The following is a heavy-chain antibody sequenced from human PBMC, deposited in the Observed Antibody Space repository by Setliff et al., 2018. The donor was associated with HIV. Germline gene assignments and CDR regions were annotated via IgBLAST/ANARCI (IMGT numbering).Heavy chain of an antibody. CDR1: GFTFSSYG. CDR3: ATGAYCSGGSCYQHLDY. Sequence: GGSLRLSCAASGFTFSSYGMHWVRQAPGKGLEWVAFIHYDGSNKYYADSVKGRFTISSDNSKNTLYLQMNSLRTEDTAVYYCATGAYCSGGSCYQHLDYWGQGTLVTVSS. CDR2: IHYDGSNK. D-gene: IGHD2-15*01. J-gene: IGHJ4*02. V-gene: IGHV3-30*02.